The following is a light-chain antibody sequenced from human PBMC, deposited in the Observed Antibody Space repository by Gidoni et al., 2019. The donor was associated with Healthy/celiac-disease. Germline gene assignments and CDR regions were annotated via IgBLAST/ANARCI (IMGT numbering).Light chain of an antibody. V-gene: IGLV1-47*01. Sequence: QSVIPQPTSPSGTPQQRVTFTCSASSSNIGSNYVYWYQQLPGTAPKLLIYRNNQRHSGVPDRFSGSKSGTSATLAISGLRSEDEADYYCAAWDDSLSGVVFGGGTKLTVL. CDR1: SSNIGSNY. J-gene: IGLJ2*01. CDR2: RNN. CDR3: AAWDDSLSGVV.